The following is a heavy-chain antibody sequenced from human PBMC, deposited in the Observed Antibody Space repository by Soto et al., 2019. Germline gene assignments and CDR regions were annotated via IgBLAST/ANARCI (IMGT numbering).Heavy chain of an antibody. CDR1: GGSISSYY. D-gene: IGHD6-6*01. V-gene: IGHV4-59*08. J-gene: IGHJ1*01. Sequence: QVQLQESGPGLVKPSETLSLTCTVSGGSISSYYWTWIRQPPGQGLEWIGYIDYSGSTNYNPSLKSRVTISIDTSKKQFSLKLNSVTAADTAVYYCVGDSSSSRFFHWGQGTLVTVSS. CDR2: IDYSGST. CDR3: VGDSSSSRFFH.